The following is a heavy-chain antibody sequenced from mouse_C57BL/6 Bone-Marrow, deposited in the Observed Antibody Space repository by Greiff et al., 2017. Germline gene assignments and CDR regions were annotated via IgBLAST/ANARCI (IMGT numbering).Heavy chain of an antibody. CDR2: IYPRDGST. CDR1: GYTFTSYD. D-gene: IGHD1-1*01. V-gene: IGHV1-85*01. CDR3: ARWGLPNYGSSPYFDY. Sequence: VKLMESGPELVKPGASVKLSCKASGYTFTSYDINWVKQRPGQGLEWIGWIYPRDGSTKYNEKFKGKATLTVATSSSTAYMELHSLTSEDSAVYFCARWGLPNYGSSPYFDYWGQGTTLTVSS. J-gene: IGHJ2*01.